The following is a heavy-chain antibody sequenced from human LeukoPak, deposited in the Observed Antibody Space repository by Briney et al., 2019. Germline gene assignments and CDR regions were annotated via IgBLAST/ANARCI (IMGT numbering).Heavy chain of an antibody. J-gene: IGHJ4*02. CDR2: ISGSGGST. D-gene: IGHD2-15*01. V-gene: IGHV3-23*01. CDR3: AKRTVVVADALIDY. CDR1: GFTFSNYW. Sequence: GGCLRLSCAASGFTFSNYWIHWVRQAPGKGLEWVSAISGSGGSTYYADSVKGRFTISRDNSKNTLYLQMNSLRAEDTAVYYCAKRTVVVADALIDYWGQGTLVTVSS.